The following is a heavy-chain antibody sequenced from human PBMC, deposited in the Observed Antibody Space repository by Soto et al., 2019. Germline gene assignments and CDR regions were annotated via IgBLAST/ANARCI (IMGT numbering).Heavy chain of an antibody. CDR1: GGSISSGGYY. V-gene: IGHV4-31*03. D-gene: IGHD3-22*01. Sequence: PSETLSLTCTVSGGSISSGGYYWSWIRQHPGKGLEWIGYIYYSGSTYYNPSLKSRVTISVDTSKNQFSLKLSSVTAADTAVYYCARSRGSDYYDSSGYSVLDYWGQGTLVTV. CDR2: IYYSGST. J-gene: IGHJ4*02. CDR3: ARSRGSDYYDSSGYSVLDY.